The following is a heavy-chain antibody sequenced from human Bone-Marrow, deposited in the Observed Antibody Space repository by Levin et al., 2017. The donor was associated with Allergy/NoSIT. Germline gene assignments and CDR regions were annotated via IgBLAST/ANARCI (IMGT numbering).Heavy chain of an antibody. CDR3: ARVILMYSNSDHFDF. V-gene: IGHV3-48*03. Sequence: SCVASGLTFTLHEMNWVRQAPGKGLEWVSSISTTGNTIYYGDSVKGRFTVSRDNSKNTVDLHMSSLSADDTAVYYCARVILMYSNSDHFDFWGQGTQVTVSS. CDR2: ISTTGNTI. CDR1: GLTFTLHE. D-gene: IGHD4-23*01. J-gene: IGHJ4*02.